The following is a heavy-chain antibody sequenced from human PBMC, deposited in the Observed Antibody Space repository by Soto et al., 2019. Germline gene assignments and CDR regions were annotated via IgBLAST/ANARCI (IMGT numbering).Heavy chain of an antibody. V-gene: IGHV1-46*01. CDR2: INPSGGST. Sequence: ASVKVSCKASGYTFTSYYMHWVRQAPGQGLEWMGIINPSGGSTSYAQKFQGRVTMTRDTSTSTAYMELSSLRSEDTAVYYCAREGIVVVMRENAFDIWGQGTMVT. D-gene: IGHD3-22*01. CDR3: AREGIVVVMRENAFDI. CDR1: GYTFTSYY. J-gene: IGHJ3*02.